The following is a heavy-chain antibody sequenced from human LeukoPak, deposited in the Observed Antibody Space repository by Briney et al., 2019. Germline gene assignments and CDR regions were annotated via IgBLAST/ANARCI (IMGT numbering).Heavy chain of an antibody. J-gene: IGHJ3*02. V-gene: IGHV3-21*01. CDR3: AREGLDAFDI. Sequence: PGGSLRLSCAVSGFTFSNYAMNWVRQAPGKGLEWVSSISSSSSYIYYADSVKGRFTISRDNAKNSLYLQMNSLRAEDTAVYYCAREGLDAFDIWGQGTMVTVSS. CDR2: ISSSSSYI. CDR1: GFTFSNYA.